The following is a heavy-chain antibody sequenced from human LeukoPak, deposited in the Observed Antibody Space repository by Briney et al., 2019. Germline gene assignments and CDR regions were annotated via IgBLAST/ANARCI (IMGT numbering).Heavy chain of an antibody. Sequence: GGSLRLSCAASGFTFSSYGMHWVHQAPGKGLEWVAVIWYGGSNKYYADSVKGRFTISRDNSKNTLYLQMNSLRAEDTAVYYCAKDGGDPPYCSGGSCYYYYYMDVWGKGTTVTVSS. CDR3: AKDGGDPPYCSGGSCYYYYYMDV. CDR1: GFTFSSYG. CDR2: IWYGGSNK. J-gene: IGHJ6*03. V-gene: IGHV3-30*02. D-gene: IGHD2-15*01.